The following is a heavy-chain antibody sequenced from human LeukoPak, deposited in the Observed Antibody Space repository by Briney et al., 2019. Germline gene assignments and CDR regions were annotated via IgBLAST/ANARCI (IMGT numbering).Heavy chain of an antibody. J-gene: IGHJ4*02. CDR2: IYWNDDK. CDR1: GFSLSTSGVG. CDR3: AHTRESADDSSGYCDY. Sequence: SGPTLVNPTQTLTLSCTFSGFSLSTSGVGVGWIRQPPGKALEWLALIYWNDDKRYSPSLKSRLTITKDTSKNQVVLTMTNMDPVDTATYYCAHTRESADDSSGYCDYWGQGTLVTVSS. V-gene: IGHV2-5*01. D-gene: IGHD3-22*01.